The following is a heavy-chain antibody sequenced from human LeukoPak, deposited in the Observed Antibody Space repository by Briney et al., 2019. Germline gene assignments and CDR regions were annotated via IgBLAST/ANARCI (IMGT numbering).Heavy chain of an antibody. CDR2: IDHRGDT. Sequence: GSLRLSCAVSGFPFSVYEMNWVRQAPGKGLEWIAEIDHRGDTNYNPSVKSRVTISVDTSKNQFSMKVRSLSAADTAVYYCARGATISETGYFDFWGQGTLVTVSS. CDR1: GFPFSVYE. J-gene: IGHJ4*03. D-gene: IGHD5-24*01. V-gene: IGHV4-34*01. CDR3: ARGATISETGYFDF.